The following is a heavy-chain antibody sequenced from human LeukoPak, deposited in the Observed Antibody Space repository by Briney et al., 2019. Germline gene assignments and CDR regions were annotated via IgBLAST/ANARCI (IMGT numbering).Heavy chain of an antibody. CDR2: INAGNGNT. V-gene: IGHV1-3*01. D-gene: IGHD3-22*01. J-gene: IGHJ2*01. CDR1: GYTFTSYA. CDR3: ARDSKYYYDSSHYFDL. Sequence: ASVKVSCKASGYTFTSYAMHWVRQAPGQRLEWMGWINAGNGNTKYSQKFQGRVTITRDTSANTAYMELNSLRSEDTAVYYCARDSKYYYDSSHYFDLWGRGTLVTVSS.